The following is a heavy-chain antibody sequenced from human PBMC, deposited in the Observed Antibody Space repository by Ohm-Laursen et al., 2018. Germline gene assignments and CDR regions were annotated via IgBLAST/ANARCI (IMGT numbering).Heavy chain of an antibody. CDR2: IYYSGST. Sequence: GTLSLTCAVSGGSISSFYWSWIRQPPGKGLEYIGYIYYSGSTNYNPSLKSRLTISVDTSENQFSLRLTSVTAADTAVYYCARQDSGDYYFDYWGQGTLVTVSS. CDR3: ARQDSGDYYFDY. J-gene: IGHJ4*02. CDR1: GGSISSFY. V-gene: IGHV4-59*08. D-gene: IGHD4-17*01.